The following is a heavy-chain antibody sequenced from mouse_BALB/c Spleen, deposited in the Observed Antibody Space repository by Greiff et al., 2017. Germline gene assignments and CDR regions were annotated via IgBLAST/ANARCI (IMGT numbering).Heavy chain of an antibody. CDR1: GYSITSGYY. V-gene: IGHV3-6*02. CDR3: ARDRSKARYFDV. J-gene: IGHJ1*01. Sequence: DVKLQESGPGLVKPSQSLSLTCSVTGYSITSGYYWNWIRQFPGNKLEWMGYKSYDGSNNYNPSLKNRISITRDTSKNQFFLKLNSVTTEDTATYYCARDRSKARYFDVWGAGTTVTVSS. CDR2: KSYDGSN.